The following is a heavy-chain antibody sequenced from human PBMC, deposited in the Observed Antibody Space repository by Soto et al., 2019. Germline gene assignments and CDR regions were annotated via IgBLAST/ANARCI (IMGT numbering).Heavy chain of an antibody. D-gene: IGHD6-13*01. CDR1: GGTFSSYA. CDR2: IIPIFGTA. CDR3: GVYSSSWPSYYYYGMDV. V-gene: IGHV1-69*13. J-gene: IGHJ6*02. Sequence: SVKVSCKASGGTFSSYAISWVRQAPGQGLEWMGGIIPIFGTANYAQKFQGRVTITADESTSTAYMELSSLRSEDTAVYYCGVYSSSWPSYYYYGMDVWGQGTTVTVSS.